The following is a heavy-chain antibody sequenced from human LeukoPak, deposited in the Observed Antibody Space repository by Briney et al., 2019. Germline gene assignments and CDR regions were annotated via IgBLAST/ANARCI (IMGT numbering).Heavy chain of an antibody. J-gene: IGHJ1*01. Sequence: GGSLRLSCAASGFTFSSYAMSWVRQAPGKGLEWVSAISGSGGSTYYADSVKGRFTISGDNSKNTLYLQMNSLRAEDTAVYYCAKFGDYGDYVYFQHWGQGTLVTVSS. V-gene: IGHV3-23*01. CDR2: ISGSGGST. CDR1: GFTFSSYA. CDR3: AKFGDYGDYVYFQH. D-gene: IGHD4-17*01.